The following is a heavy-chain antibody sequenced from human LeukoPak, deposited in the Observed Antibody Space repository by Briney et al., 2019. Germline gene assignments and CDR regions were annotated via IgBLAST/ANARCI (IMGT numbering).Heavy chain of an antibody. CDR2: LFHSGDT. Sequence: SETLSLTCTVSGDCIGSVSWSWIRQPPGKGLECIGSLFHSGDTNYSPSLKSRLTISVDTSKKQLSLKLKSVTAADTAVYYCARLAFYYDRSGPADWYFDLWGRGTLVTVSS. CDR3: ARLAFYYDRSGPADWYFDL. J-gene: IGHJ2*01. V-gene: IGHV4-59*08. D-gene: IGHD3-22*01. CDR1: GDCIGSVS.